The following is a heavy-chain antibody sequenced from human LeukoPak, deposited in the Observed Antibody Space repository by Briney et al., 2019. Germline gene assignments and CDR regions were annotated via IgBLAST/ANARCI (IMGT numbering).Heavy chain of an antibody. D-gene: IGHD1-26*01. CDR1: GFTFSSYA. J-gene: IGHJ4*02. Sequence: GGSLRLSCAASGFTFSSYAMSWVRQAPGKGLEWVSAISGSGGSTYYADSVKGRLTISRDNSKNTLYLQMNSLRAEDTAVYYCAKESASIVGATPFDYWGQGTLVTVSS. V-gene: IGHV3-23*01. CDR3: AKESASIVGATPFDY. CDR2: ISGSGGST.